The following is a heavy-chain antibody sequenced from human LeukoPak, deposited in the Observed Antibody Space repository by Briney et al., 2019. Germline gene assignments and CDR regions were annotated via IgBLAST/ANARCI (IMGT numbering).Heavy chain of an antibody. CDR2: IYPGDSDT. Sequence: GESLKISCKGSGYSFTSYWIGWVRPMPGKGLEWMGIIYPGDSDTRYSPSFQGQVTISADKSISTAYLQWSSLKASDTAMYYCARTYVWGSYRPYYFDYWGQGTLVTVSP. V-gene: IGHV5-51*01. CDR1: GYSFTSYW. CDR3: ARTYVWGSYRPYYFDY. D-gene: IGHD3-16*02. J-gene: IGHJ4*02.